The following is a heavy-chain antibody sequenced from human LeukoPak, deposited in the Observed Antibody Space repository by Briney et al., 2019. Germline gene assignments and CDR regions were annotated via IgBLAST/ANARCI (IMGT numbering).Heavy chain of an antibody. CDR1: GFTFSSYW. CDR2: IYRGGST. D-gene: IGHD3-22*01. CDR3: ARETFYYYDSSDYYGIFDY. V-gene: IGHV3-66*01. J-gene: IGHJ4*02. Sequence: PGGSLRLSCAASGFTFSSYWMHWVRQAPGKGLEWVSVIYRGGSTNYADSVKGRFTISRDNSKNTLYLQMNSLRADDTAVYYCARETFYYYDSSDYYGIFDYWGQGTLVSVSS.